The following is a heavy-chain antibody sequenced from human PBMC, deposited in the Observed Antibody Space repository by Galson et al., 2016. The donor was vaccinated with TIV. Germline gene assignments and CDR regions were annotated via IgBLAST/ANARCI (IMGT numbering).Heavy chain of an antibody. CDR1: GASITTFYW. Sequence: SETLSLTCGVSGASITTFYWWTWVRQPPGKGLEWIGDISHTGITNCNPSLRGRVTISVDKSSHQFSLKMTSVTAADSAMYYCARDIGGYDFDYWGQGTLVAVSS. CDR2: ISHTGIT. J-gene: IGHJ4*02. D-gene: IGHD5-12*01. V-gene: IGHV4-4*02. CDR3: ARDIGGYDFDY.